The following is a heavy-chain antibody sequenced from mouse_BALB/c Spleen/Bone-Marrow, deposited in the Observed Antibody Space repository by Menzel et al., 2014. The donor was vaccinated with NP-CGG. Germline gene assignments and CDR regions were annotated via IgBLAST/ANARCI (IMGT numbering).Heavy chain of an antibody. D-gene: IGHD6-5*01. V-gene: IGHV1-5*01. CDR1: GYSFTNYW. CDR3: TTYFY. Sequence: EVQLVESGTVLARPGASVKMSCKASGYSFTNYWMHWVSQRPGQGLEWIGAIYPGNSDTSYSQKFKGKAKLIAVTSATTAYMDLSGLTDEDSAVYYCTTYFYWGQGTLVTVSA. CDR2: IYPGNSDT. J-gene: IGHJ3*01.